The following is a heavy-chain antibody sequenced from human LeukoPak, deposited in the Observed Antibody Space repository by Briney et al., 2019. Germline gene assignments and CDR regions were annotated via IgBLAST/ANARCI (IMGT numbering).Heavy chain of an antibody. D-gene: IGHD2-2*01. CDR2: ISSSSSYI. Sequence: PGGSLRLSCAASGFTFSSYSTNWVRQAPGKGLEWVSSISSSSSYIYYADSVKGRFTISRDNAKNSLYLQMNSLRAEDTAVYYCARGPGYCSSTSCSPNWFDSWGQGTLVTVSS. CDR1: GFTFSSYS. J-gene: IGHJ5*01. V-gene: IGHV3-21*01. CDR3: ARGPGYCSSTSCSPNWFDS.